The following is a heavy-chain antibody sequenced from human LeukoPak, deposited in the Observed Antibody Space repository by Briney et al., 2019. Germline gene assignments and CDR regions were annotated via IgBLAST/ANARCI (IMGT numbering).Heavy chain of an antibody. CDR2: IYYSGST. D-gene: IGHD6-19*01. J-gene: IGHJ4*02. Sequence: SETLSLTCTVSGGSISSTYYYWGWIRRPPGKGLEWIGSIYYSGSTYYNPSLKSRVTISVDTSKNQFSLKLNSVTAADTAVYFCARRSGWYFPIDYWGQGTLVTVSS. CDR1: GGSISSTYYY. V-gene: IGHV4-39*01. CDR3: ARRSGWYFPIDY.